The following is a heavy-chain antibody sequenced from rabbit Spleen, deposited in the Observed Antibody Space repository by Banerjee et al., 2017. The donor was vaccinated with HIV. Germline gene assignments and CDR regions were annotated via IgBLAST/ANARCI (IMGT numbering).Heavy chain of an antibody. Sequence: QSLEESGGDLVKPEGSLTLTCTASGFSFSSSYYMCWVRQAPGKGLECIACIYADSRGSTYYASWAKGRFTISKTSSTTVTLEMTSLTAADTATYFCARGSAAMTMVITGYYLNLWGPGTLVTVS. J-gene: IGHJ4*01. CDR2: IYADSRGST. CDR3: ARGSAAMTMVITGYYLNL. D-gene: IGHD2-1*01. CDR1: GFSFSSSYY. V-gene: IGHV1S40*01.